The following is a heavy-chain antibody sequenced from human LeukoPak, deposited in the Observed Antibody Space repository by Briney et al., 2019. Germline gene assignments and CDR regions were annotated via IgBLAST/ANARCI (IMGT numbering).Heavy chain of an antibody. CDR1: GFTSSSYA. CDR3: ARAYSSSSGWYFDL. V-gene: IGHV3-74*01. D-gene: IGHD6-6*01. CDR2: INSDGSST. Sequence: GGSLRLSCAASGFTSSSYAMHWVRQVPGKGLVWVSRINSDGSSTSYADSVKGRFTISRDNAKNTLYLQMNSLRAEDTAVYYCARAYSSSSGWYFDLWGRGTLVTVSS. J-gene: IGHJ2*01.